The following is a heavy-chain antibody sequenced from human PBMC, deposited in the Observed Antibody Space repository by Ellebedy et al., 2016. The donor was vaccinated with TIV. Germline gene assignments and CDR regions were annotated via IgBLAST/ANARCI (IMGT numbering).Heavy chain of an antibody. D-gene: IGHD6-13*01. CDR3: ARHQKGSSWYGCWFDP. Sequence: MPSETLSLTCTVSGGSISSSSYYWGWIRQPPGTGLEWIGRIYYSGSTYYNPSLKSRVTISVDTSKNQFSLKLSSVTAAATAVYYCARHQKGSSWYGCWFDPWGQGTLVTVSS. CDR2: IYYSGST. V-gene: IGHV4-39*01. CDR1: GGSISSSSYY. J-gene: IGHJ5*02.